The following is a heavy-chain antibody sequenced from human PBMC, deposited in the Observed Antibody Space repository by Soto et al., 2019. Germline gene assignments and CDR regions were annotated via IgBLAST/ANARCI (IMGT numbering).Heavy chain of an antibody. CDR3: VRQGIGPLHGLVDV. Sequence: QVQLQQSGPGLVKPPETLSLTCTVSSGPTSSHNWGWIRQPPGRGLEWIGYVYNTGGTSYNPPLRSRVTISADTSTKNISLTLSSVTAADTAVYYCVRQGIGPLHGLVDVWGQGTTVSVSS. CDR1: SGPTSSHN. CDR2: VYNTGGT. J-gene: IGHJ6*02. V-gene: IGHV4-59*08. D-gene: IGHD3-10*01.